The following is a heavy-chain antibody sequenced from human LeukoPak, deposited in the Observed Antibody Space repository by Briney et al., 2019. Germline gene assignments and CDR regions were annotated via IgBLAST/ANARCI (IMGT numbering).Heavy chain of an antibody. V-gene: IGHV5-51*01. D-gene: IGHD6-19*01. CDR3: ARGLDDSSGWDAYYYYGMDV. Sequence: GESLKISCKGSGYSFTSYWIGWVRQMPGKGLEWMGIIYPGDSDTRYSPSFQGQVTISADKSISTAYLQWSSLKASDTAMYYCARGLDDSSGWDAYYYYGMDVWGQGTTVTVSS. J-gene: IGHJ6*02. CDR2: IYPGDSDT. CDR1: GYSFTSYW.